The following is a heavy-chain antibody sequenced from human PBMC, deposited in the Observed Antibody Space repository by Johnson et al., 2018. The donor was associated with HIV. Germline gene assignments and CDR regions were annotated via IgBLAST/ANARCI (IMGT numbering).Heavy chain of an antibody. J-gene: IGHJ3*02. V-gene: IGHV3-33*01. CDR2: IWYDGSNK. Sequence: QVQLVESGGGLVQPGRSLRLSCAASGFTFSSYGMHWVRQASGTGLEWVAVIWYDGSNKYYADSVKGRFTISRDNSKNTLFLQMNSLRAEDTAVYYWAAPRWLRSSSKTSEGEGGAFDIWGQGTMVTVSS. CDR3: AAPRWLRSSSKTSEGEGGAFDI. D-gene: IGHD6-6*01. CDR1: GFTFSSYG.